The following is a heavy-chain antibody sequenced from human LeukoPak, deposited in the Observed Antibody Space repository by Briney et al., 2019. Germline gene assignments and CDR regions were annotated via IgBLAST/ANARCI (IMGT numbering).Heavy chain of an antibody. CDR2: ISYDGSNK. D-gene: IGHD3-3*01. Sequence: GGSLRLSCAASGFTFSSYAMHWVRQAPGKGLEWVAVISYDGSNKYYADSVKGRFTISRDNSKNTLYLQMNSLRAEDTAVYYCAKVAYYDFWSGSSRTFYFDYWGQGTLVTVSS. V-gene: IGHV3-30-3*01. CDR1: GFTFSSYA. CDR3: AKVAYYDFWSGSSRTFYFDY. J-gene: IGHJ4*02.